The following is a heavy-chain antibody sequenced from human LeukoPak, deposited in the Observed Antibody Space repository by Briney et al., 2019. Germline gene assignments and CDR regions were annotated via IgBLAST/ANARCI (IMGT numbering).Heavy chain of an antibody. D-gene: IGHD2-15*01. Sequence: GGSLGLSCVASGFTFSTYWMNWVRQAPGKGLERVGTISPDGSDKYYVDSVKGRFTISRDNAKTSLYLQINSLRADDTALYFCARGIVVVVGASDHFDYWGQGTLITVSS. CDR1: GFTFSTYW. CDR3: ARGIVVVVGASDHFDY. CDR2: ISPDGSDK. V-gene: IGHV3-7*01. J-gene: IGHJ4*02.